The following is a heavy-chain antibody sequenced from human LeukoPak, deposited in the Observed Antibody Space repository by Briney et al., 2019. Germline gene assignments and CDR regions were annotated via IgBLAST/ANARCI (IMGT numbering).Heavy chain of an antibody. CDR1: GFTFSSYW. Sequence: GSLRLSCAASGFTFSSYWMSWIRQPPGKGLEWIGEINHSGSTNYNPSLKSRVTISVDTSKNQFSLKLSSVTAADTAVYYCARFGPGTIDYWGQGTLVTVSS. J-gene: IGHJ4*02. V-gene: IGHV4-34*01. D-gene: IGHD6-13*01. CDR3: ARFGPGTIDY. CDR2: INHSGST.